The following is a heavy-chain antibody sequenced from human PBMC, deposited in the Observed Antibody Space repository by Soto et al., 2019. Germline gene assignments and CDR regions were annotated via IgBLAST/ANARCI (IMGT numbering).Heavy chain of an antibody. CDR2: IYYSGST. Sequence: QVQLQESGPGLVKPSQTLSLTCTVSGGSISSGGYYWSWIRQHPGKGLEWIGYIYYSGSTYYNPSRRSRVTMSVDSSKNQFSLKLRSVPAADTAVYYCASIDRSSSDGGRWFDPWGQGTLVTVSS. CDR1: GGSISSGGYY. D-gene: IGHD6-6*01. CDR3: ASIDRSSSDGGRWFDP. V-gene: IGHV4-31*03. J-gene: IGHJ5*02.